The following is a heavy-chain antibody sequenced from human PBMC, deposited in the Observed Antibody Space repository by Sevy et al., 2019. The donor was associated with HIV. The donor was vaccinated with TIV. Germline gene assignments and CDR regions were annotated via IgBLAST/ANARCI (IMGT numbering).Heavy chain of an antibody. CDR2: IRSKANSYAT. D-gene: IGHD2-2*01. CDR1: GFTFSGSA. CDR3: TRQKGIVVVPAAMQYYYYYYMDV. V-gene: IGHV3-73*01. Sequence: GGSLRLSCAASGFTFSGSAMHWVRQASGKGLEWVGRIRSKANSYATAYAASGKGRFTISRDNSKNTAYLQMNSLKTEDTAVDYCTRQKGIVVVPAAMQYYYYYYMDVWGKGTTVTVSS. J-gene: IGHJ6*03.